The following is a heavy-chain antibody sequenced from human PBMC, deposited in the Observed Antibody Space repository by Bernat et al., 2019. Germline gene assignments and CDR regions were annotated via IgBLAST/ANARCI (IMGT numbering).Heavy chain of an antibody. CDR3: AHNQPYTYLSYFDH. CDR2: IYWDDGK. CDR1: GFSLTTSGVG. V-gene: IGHV2-5*02. D-gene: IGHD2-21*01. Sequence: QITLKESGPTLVKPTQTLTLTCTFSGFSLTTSGVGVGWIRQPPGKALEWLALIYWDDGKRYSPSLKSRLTITKDTSKDQVVLTMTNMDPMDTATYYCAHNQPYTYLSYFDHWGQGTLVTVSS. J-gene: IGHJ4*02.